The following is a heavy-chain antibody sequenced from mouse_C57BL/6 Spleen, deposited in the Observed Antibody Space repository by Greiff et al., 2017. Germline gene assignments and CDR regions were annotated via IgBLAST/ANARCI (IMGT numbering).Heavy chain of an antibody. CDR1: GYTFTNYW. CDR3: ARWGGYIDY. Sequence: QVHVKQSGAELVRPGTSVKMSCKASGYTFTNYWIGWAKQRPGHGLEWIGDIYPGGSYTNYNEKFKGKATLTADKSSSTAYLQCSSLTSEDSAIYCCARWGGYIDYWGQGTSLTVSS. J-gene: IGHJ2*02. V-gene: IGHV1-63*01. CDR2: IYPGGSYT. D-gene: IGHD1-1*02.